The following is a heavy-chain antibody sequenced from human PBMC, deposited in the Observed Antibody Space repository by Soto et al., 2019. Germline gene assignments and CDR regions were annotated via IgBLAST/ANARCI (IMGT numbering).Heavy chain of an antibody. CDR1: GYTFIGYY. J-gene: IGHJ4*02. CDR2: INPNSGGI. D-gene: IGHD5-12*01. V-gene: IGHV1-2*02. CDR3: ARVTGEWLRLPLGY. Sequence: GASVKVSCKASGYTFIGYYIHWVRQAPGQGLEWMGWINPNSGGINYAQKFQGRVTMTRDTSISTAYMELSRLRSDDTAVYYCARVTGEWLRLPLGYWGQGTLVTVSS.